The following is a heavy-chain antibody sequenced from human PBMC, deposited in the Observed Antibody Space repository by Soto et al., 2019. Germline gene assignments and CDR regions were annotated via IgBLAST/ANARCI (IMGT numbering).Heavy chain of an antibody. CDR1: GLTLSAYC. CDR2: INRDGSKK. D-gene: IGHD6-13*01. V-gene: IGHV3-7*05. J-gene: IGHJ3*02. Sequence: EVQLEESGGDLVQPGVSLRLSCAASGLTLSAYCMTWVRQAPGKGLEWVANINRDGSKKSYLDSVRGRFTISRDNVGNSLYLHMDSLRADDTALYYCARDVSPGSSSLYLDAFDIWGQGTMVTVSS. CDR3: ARDVSPGSSSLYLDAFDI.